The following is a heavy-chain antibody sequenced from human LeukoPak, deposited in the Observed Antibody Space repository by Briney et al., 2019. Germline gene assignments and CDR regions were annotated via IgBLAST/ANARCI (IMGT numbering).Heavy chain of an antibody. V-gene: IGHV3-23*01. CDR2: IDAGGGDT. J-gene: IGHJ6*02. CDR3: GRPTKYWLVRGNGVDV. Sequence: GGSLRLSCAASGFSFSSYAMTWVRQAPGKGLEWVSSIDAGGGDTYHSDSVKGRFTISRDNSMNTLYPQMNSLRADDTAVYYCGRPTKYWLVRGNGVDVWGQGTTDTVSS. CDR1: GFSFSSYA. D-gene: IGHD6-19*01.